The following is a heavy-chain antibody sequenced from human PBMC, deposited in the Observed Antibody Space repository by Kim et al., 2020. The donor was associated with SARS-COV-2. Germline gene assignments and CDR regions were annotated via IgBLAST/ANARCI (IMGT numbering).Heavy chain of an antibody. CDR3: AKEYGSGSYYMRY. D-gene: IGHD3-10*01. J-gene: IGHJ4*02. Sequence: YADSVKGRFTISRDNSKNTLYLQMNSLRAEDTAVYYGAKEYGSGSYYMRYWGQGTLVTVSS. V-gene: IGHV3-23*01.